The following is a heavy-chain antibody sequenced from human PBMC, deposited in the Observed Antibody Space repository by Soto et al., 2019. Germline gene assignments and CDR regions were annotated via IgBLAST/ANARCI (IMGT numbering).Heavy chain of an antibody. CDR1: GGSISSYY. Sequence: SQTLSLTCTVSGGSISSYYWSWIRQPPGKGLEWIGYIYYSGSTNYNPSLKSRVTISVDTSKNQFSLKLSSVTAADTAVYYCARVGGDTVTTEYYFDYWGQGTLVTVSS. V-gene: IGHV4-59*01. CDR2: IYYSGST. D-gene: IGHD4-17*01. J-gene: IGHJ4*02. CDR3: ARVGGDTVTTEYYFDY.